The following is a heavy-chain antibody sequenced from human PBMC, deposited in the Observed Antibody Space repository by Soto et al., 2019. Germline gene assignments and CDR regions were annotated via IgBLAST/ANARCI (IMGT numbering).Heavy chain of an antibody. V-gene: IGHV3-53*01. CDR2: IYSGGST. CDR3: ARVLGGAIFGEGYYYYYGMDV. D-gene: IGHD3-3*01. Sequence: AGGSLRLSCAASGFTVSSNYMSWVRQAPGKGLEWVSVIYSGGSTYYADSVKGRFTISRDNSKNTLYLQMNSLRAEDTAVYYCARVLGGAIFGEGYYYYYGMDVWGQGTTVTVSS. CDR1: GFTVSSNY. J-gene: IGHJ6*02.